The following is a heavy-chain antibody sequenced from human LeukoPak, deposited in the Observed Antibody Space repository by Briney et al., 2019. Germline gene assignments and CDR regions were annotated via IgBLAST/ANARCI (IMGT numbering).Heavy chain of an antibody. Sequence: SETLSLTCAVYGGSLSGYYWSWIRQPPGKGLEWIGEINHSGSTNYNPSLKSRVTISVDTSKNQFSLKLSSVTAADTAVYFCARHPRAYRSGVSCYPHWGQGTLVTVSS. CDR2: INHSGST. CDR3: ARHPRAYRSGVSCYPH. CDR1: GGSLSGYY. J-gene: IGHJ4*02. D-gene: IGHD2-15*01. V-gene: IGHV4-34*01.